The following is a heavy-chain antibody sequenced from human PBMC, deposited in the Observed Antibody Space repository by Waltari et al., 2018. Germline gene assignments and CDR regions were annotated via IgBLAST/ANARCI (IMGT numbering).Heavy chain of an antibody. CDR3: ARADRGYSSSAFYYYYGMDV. D-gene: IGHD6-6*01. CDR2: ISSSGSTI. CDR1: GFTLRSYD. V-gene: IGHV3-48*03. Sequence: EVQLVESGGGLVQPGGSLRLSCAASGFTLRSYDMNWVRQAQGKGLAWVSYISSSGSTIYYADSVKGRFTISRDNAKNSLYLQMNSLRAEDTAVYYCARADRGYSSSAFYYYYGMDVWGQGTTVTVSS. J-gene: IGHJ6*02.